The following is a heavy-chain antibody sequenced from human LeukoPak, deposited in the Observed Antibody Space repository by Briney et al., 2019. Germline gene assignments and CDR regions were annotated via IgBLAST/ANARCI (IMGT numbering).Heavy chain of an antibody. Sequence: PSETLSLTCTVSGYSISSGYYWGWIRQPPGKGLQWIGTIYHSGSTFYNPSLKSRVTISVDTSKNQFSLRLTSVIAAYTAVYYCARGQARLAWFDPWGQGTLVTVSS. D-gene: IGHD6-19*01. CDR1: GYSISSGYY. CDR2: IYHSGST. J-gene: IGHJ5*02. V-gene: IGHV4-38-2*02. CDR3: ARGQARLAWFDP.